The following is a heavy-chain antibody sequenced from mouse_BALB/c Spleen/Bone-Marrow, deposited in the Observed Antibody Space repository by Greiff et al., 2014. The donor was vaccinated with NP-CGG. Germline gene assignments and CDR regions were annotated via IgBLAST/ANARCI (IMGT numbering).Heavy chain of an antibody. V-gene: IGHV14-1*02. CDR3: ARLFGTRDFDY. CDR1: GFNIKDYF. CDR2: IDPEIGNT. D-gene: IGHD4-1*01. Sequence: EVKLVESGAELVRPWALVKLSCKASGFNIKDYFMHWVKQRPEQGLEWIGWIDPEIGNTLYDPKFQGKASITADTSSNTAYLQLSSLTSEDTAVYYCARLFGTRDFDYWGQGTTLTVSS. J-gene: IGHJ2*01.